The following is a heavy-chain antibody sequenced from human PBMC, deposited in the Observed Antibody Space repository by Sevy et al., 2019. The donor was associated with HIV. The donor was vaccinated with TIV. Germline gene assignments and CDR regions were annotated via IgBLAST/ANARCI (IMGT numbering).Heavy chain of an antibody. J-gene: IGHJ5*02. CDR2: IYYGGST. V-gene: IGHV4-59*01. CDR3: ARDAAYCSGGSCYSMSWFDP. Sequence: SETLSLTCTVSGGSISSYYWSWIRQPPGKGLEWIGYIYYGGSTNYNPSLKSRVTISVDTSKNQFSLKLSSVTAADTAVYYCARDAAYCSGGSCYSMSWFDPWGQGTLVTVSS. D-gene: IGHD2-15*01. CDR1: GGSISSYY.